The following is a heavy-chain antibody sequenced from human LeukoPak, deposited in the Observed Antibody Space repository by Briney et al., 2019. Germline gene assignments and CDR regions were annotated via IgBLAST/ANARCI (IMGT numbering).Heavy chain of an antibody. J-gene: IGHJ4*02. CDR3: AKVLRYVDSLLVPFDD. Sequence: PGGSLRLSCAASGFTFSSYAMSWVRQAPGKGLEWVSAISGSGGSTYYADSVKGRFTISRDNSKNTLYLQMNSLRAEDTAVYYCAKVLRYVDSLLVPFDDCGQGTLVTVSS. CDR2: ISGSGGST. D-gene: IGHD3-9*01. V-gene: IGHV3-23*01. CDR1: GFTFSSYA.